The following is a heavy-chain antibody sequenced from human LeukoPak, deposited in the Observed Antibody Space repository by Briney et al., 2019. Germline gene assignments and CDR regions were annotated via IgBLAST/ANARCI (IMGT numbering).Heavy chain of an antibody. CDR1: GGSISSYY. V-gene: IGHV4-59*12. CDR3: ARGQIDGAFDI. CDR2: IYHSGST. D-gene: IGHD5-24*01. Sequence: SETLSLTCTVSGGSISSYYWSWIRQPPGKGLEWIGYIYHSGSTYYNPSLKSRVTISVDRSKNQFSLKLSSVTAADTAVYYCARGQIDGAFDIWGQGTMVTVSS. J-gene: IGHJ3*02.